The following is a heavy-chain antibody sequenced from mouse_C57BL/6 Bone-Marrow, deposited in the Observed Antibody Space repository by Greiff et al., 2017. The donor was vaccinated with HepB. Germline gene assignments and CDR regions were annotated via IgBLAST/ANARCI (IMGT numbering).Heavy chain of an antibody. J-gene: IGHJ3*01. Sequence: VQLQQSGAELVRPGASVTLSCKASGYTFTDYEMHWVKQTPVHGLEWIGAIDPETGGTAYNQKFKGKAILTADKSSSTAYMELRSLTSEDSAVYYCTRHATTVPSFAYWGQGTLVTVSA. CDR1: GYTFTDYE. V-gene: IGHV1-15*01. CDR3: TRHATTVPSFAY. D-gene: IGHD1-1*01. CDR2: IDPETGGT.